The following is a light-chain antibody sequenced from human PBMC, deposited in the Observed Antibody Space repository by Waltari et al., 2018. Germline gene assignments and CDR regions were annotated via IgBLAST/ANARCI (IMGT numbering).Light chain of an antibody. J-gene: IGKJ4*01. CDR2: KSS. Sequence: QMTQSPSTLSASVGDRVTMTCRASETVKTWLAWYQQRPGKAPNLLIYKSSVLQNGVPSRFSGSGSGTEFTLVISSLQPDDYATYYCQQYNSYPVTFGGGTKVEI. CDR3: QQYNSYPVT. V-gene: IGKV1-5*03. CDR1: ETVKTW.